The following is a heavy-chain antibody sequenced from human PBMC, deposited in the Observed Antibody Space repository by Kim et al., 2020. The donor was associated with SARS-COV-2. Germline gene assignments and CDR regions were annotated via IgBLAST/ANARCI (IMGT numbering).Heavy chain of an antibody. Sequence: ASVKVSCTASGYTFTSYPIHWVRQAPGQGLEWMAWIDAGNGNTKYSQRFQGRVTITRDTSATTAYMELSSLRSEDTAVYYCARARGVRGVTMNWFDPWGQ. CDR3: ARARGVRGVTMNWFDP. V-gene: IGHV1-3*01. CDR2: IDAGNGNT. J-gene: IGHJ5*02. CDR1: GYTFTSYP. D-gene: IGHD3-10*01.